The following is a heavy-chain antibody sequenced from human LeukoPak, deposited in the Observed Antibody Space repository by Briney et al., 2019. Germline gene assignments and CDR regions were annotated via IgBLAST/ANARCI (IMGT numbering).Heavy chain of an antibody. V-gene: IGHV1-2*02. CDR2: INPNSGGT. J-gene: IGHJ5*02. CDR3: ARENKSVLWFGELLGWFDP. Sequence: ASVKVSCKASGYTFTGYYMHWVRQAPGQGLEWMGWINPNSGGTNYAQKFQGRVTMTRDTSISTAYMELSRLRSDDTAVYYCARENKSVLWFGELLGWFDPWGQGTLVTVSS. D-gene: IGHD3-10*01. CDR1: GYTFTGYY.